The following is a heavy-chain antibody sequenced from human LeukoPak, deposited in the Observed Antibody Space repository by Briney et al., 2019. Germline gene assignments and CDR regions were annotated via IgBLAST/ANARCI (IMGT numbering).Heavy chain of an antibody. CDR1: GGSISNYY. V-gene: IGHV4-59*01. D-gene: IGHD5-12*01. CDR2: IYYSGRT. J-gene: IGHJ4*02. CDR3: ARGGGYASPIGY. Sequence: KPSETLSLTCTVSGGSISNYYWNWIRQPPGKGLEWIGNIYYSGRTNYNPSLKSRVTISVDTSKNQFSLKLSSVTAADTAVYYCARGGGYASPIGYWGQGALVTVSS.